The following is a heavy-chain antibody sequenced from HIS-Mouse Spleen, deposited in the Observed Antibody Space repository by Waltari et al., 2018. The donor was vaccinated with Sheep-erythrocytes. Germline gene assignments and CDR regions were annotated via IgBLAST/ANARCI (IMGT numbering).Heavy chain of an antibody. Sequence: EVQLVESGGGLVKPGGSLRLSCAASGFTFSSYSMNWVRQAPGKGLEWVSSISSRSYIYYAYSVKGRFTISRDNAKNSLYLQMNSLRAEDTAVYYCARVASGATFDYWGQGTLVTVSS. V-gene: IGHV3-21*01. CDR1: GFTFSSYS. CDR3: ARVASGATFDY. D-gene: IGHD1-26*01. J-gene: IGHJ4*02. CDR2: ISSRSYI.